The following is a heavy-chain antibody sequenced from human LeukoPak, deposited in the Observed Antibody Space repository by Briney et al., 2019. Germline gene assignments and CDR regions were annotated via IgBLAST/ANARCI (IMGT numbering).Heavy chain of an antibody. CDR1: GFTFSIYA. V-gene: IGHV3-21*01. CDR2: ISSSSSYI. CDR3: ARETHSSGWSQSDY. J-gene: IGHJ4*02. D-gene: IGHD6-19*01. Sequence: GGSLRLSCAASGFTFSIYAMNWVRQAPGKGLEWVSSISSSSSYIYYADSVKGRFTISRDNAKNSLYLQMNSLRAEDTAVYYCARETHSSGWSQSDYWGQGTLVTVSS.